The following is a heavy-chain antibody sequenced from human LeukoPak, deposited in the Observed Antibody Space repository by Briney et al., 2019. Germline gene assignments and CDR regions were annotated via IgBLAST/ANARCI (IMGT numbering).Heavy chain of an antibody. Sequence: GESLQISCKGSGYSFTSYWIGWVRQMPGKGLEWMGIIYPGDSDTRYSPSFQGQVTISADKSISTAYLQWSSLKASDTAMYYCARRRSVTANAGTSFDYWGQGTLVTVSS. D-gene: IGHD2-21*02. CDR1: GYSFTSYW. J-gene: IGHJ4*02. CDR3: ARRRSVTANAGTSFDY. V-gene: IGHV5-51*01. CDR2: IYPGDSDT.